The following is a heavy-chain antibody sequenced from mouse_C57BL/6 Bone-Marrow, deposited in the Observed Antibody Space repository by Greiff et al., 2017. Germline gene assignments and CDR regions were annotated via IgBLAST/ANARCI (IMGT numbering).Heavy chain of an antibody. D-gene: IGHD1-1*01. CDR2: IYPGSGST. J-gene: IGHJ1*03. CDR3: AIYYYGSSYV. V-gene: IGHV1-55*01. Sequence: QVQLQQPGAELVKPGASVKMSCKASGYTFTSYWITWVKQRPGQGLEWSGDIYPGSGSTNYNEKFKSKATLTVDTSSSTAYMQLSSLTSEDSAVYYCAIYYYGSSYVWGTGTTVTVSS. CDR1: GYTFTSYW.